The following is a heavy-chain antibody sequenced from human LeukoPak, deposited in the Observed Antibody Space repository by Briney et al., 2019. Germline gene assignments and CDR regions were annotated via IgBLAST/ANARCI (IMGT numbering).Heavy chain of an antibody. D-gene: IGHD3-22*01. CDR1: GFTFSSYD. CDR3: ARAFPFGYYDSSGYYYGGFYYYGMDV. V-gene: IGHV3-13*01. CDR2: IGTAGDT. Sequence: PGGSLRLSCAASGFTFSSYDMHWVRQATGKGLEWVSAIGTAGDTYYPGSVKGRFTISRENANNSLYLQMNSLRAGDTAVYYCARAFPFGYYDSSGYYYGGFYYYGMDVWGQGTTVTVSS. J-gene: IGHJ6*02.